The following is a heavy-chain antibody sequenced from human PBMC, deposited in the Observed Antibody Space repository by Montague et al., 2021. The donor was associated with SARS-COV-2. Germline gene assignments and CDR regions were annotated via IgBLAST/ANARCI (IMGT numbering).Heavy chain of an antibody. CDR3: AREDRWNWFDP. V-gene: IGHV4-61*02. CDR2: IYTSGST. J-gene: IGHJ5*02. Sequence: TLSLTCTVSGGSINSGNYYWSWIRQPAGKGLEWIGRIYTSGSTNYNPSLKSRVTISVDTSKNQFSLKLNSVTAADTAVYYCAREDRWNWFDPWGQGILVTVSS. CDR1: GGSINSGNYY. D-gene: IGHD5-24*01.